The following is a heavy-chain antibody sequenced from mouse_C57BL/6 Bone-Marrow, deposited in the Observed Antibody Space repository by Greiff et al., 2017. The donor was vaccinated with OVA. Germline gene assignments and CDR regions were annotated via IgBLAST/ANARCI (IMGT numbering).Heavy chain of an antibody. J-gene: IGHJ1*03. D-gene: IGHD2-2*01. V-gene: IGHV1-5*01. CDR2: IYPGNSDT. CDR3: TTTMVTTWYFDV. Sequence: VQLQQSGTVLARPGASVKMSCKTSGYTFTSYWMHWVKQRPGQGLEWIGAIYPGNSDTSYNQKFKGKAQLTAVPSASTAYMELRSLTNEDSAVDDCTTTMVTTWYFDVWGTGTTVTVSS. CDR1: GYTFTSYW.